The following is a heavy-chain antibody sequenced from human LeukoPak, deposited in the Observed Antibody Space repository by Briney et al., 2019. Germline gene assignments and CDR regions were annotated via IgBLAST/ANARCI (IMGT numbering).Heavy chain of an antibody. CDR1: GFTFSSYS. CDR2: ISSSSSTI. Sequence: GGSLRLSCAASGFTFSSYSMNWVRQAPGRGLEWVSYISSSSSTIYYSDSVKGRFTISRDNAKSSLYLQMNSLRAEDTAVYFCSRNPTAYNWFDPWGQGTLVTVSS. D-gene: IGHD1-14*01. V-gene: IGHV3-48*01. J-gene: IGHJ5*02. CDR3: SRNPTAYNWFDP.